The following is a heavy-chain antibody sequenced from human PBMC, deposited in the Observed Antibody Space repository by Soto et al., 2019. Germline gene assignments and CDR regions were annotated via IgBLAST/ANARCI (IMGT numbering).Heavy chain of an antibody. CDR2: MYFGGSF. J-gene: IGHJ5*02. CDR3: TRAFYDSVGLGVDP. CDR1: GDSISSGY. Sequence: PSETLSLTCSVSGDSISSGYWTWIRQPPRRGLEWIGFMYFGGSFNYNPSLESRVIFSVDTSKNQFSLRLTSVTAADTAIYYCTRAFYDSVGLGVDPWSQGAQVTVSS. V-gene: IGHV4-59*01. D-gene: IGHD3-9*01.